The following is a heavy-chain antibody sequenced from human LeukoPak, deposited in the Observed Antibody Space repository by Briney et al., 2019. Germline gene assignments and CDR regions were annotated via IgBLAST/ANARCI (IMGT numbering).Heavy chain of an antibody. CDR2: ISSSSSTI. CDR3: ARGTTVVTTEWWFDP. J-gene: IGHJ5*02. V-gene: IGHV3-48*02. D-gene: IGHD4-23*01. CDR1: GFTFSSYS. Sequence: PGGSLRLSCAASGFTFSSYSMNWVRQAPGKGLEWVSYISSSSSTIYYADSVKGRFTISRDNAKNSLYLQMNSLRDEDTAVYYCARGTTVVTTEWWFDPWGQGTLVTVSS.